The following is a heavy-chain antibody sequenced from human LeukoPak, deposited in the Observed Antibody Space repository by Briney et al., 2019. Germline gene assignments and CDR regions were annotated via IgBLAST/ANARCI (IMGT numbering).Heavy chain of an antibody. D-gene: IGHD5-12*01. CDR1: GFTFSSYS. J-gene: IGHJ5*02. V-gene: IGHV3-23*01. CDR2: ISGSGGST. Sequence: GGSLRLSCAASGFTFSSYSMNWVRQAPGKGLEWVSAISGSGGSTYYADSVKGRFTISRDNSKNTLFLQMNSLRADDTAVYYCAKEPRENSGYYVSGWFEPWGQGTLVTVSS. CDR3: AKEPRENSGYYVSGWFEP.